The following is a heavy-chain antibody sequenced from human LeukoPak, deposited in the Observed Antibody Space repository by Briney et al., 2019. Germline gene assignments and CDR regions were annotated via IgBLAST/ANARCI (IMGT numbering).Heavy chain of an antibody. CDR3: ARAGYCSSTSCYPYYYYYYGMDV. Sequence: ASVKVSCKASGYTFTSYGISWVRQAPGQGLEWMGWTSAYNGNTNYAQKLQGRVTMTTDTSTSTAYMELRSLRSDDTAVYYCARAGYCSSTSCYPYYYYYYGMDVWGKGTTVTVSS. CDR1: GYTFTSYG. CDR2: TSAYNGNT. J-gene: IGHJ6*04. D-gene: IGHD2-2*01. V-gene: IGHV1-18*04.